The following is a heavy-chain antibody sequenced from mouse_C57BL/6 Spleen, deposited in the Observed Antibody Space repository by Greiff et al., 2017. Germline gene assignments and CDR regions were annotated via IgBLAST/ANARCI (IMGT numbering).Heavy chain of an antibody. CDR3: ARRRQTAQATHYAMDY. J-gene: IGHJ4*01. CDR1: GYSFTGYY. CDR2: INPSTGGT. D-gene: IGHD3-2*02. V-gene: IGHV1-42*01. Sequence: VHVKQSGPELVKPGASVKISCKASGYSFTGYYMNWVKQSPEKSLEWIGEINPSTGGTTYNQKFKAKATLTVDKSSSTAYMQLKSLTSEDSAVYYCARRRQTAQATHYAMDYWGQGTSVTVSS.